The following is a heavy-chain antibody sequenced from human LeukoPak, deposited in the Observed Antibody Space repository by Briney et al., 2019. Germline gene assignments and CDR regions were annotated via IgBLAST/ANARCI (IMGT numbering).Heavy chain of an antibody. Sequence: PSETLSLTCTVSGGSISSYYWSWIRQPPGKGLEWIGYIYYSGSTNYNPSLKSRVTISVDTSKNQFSLKLSSVTAADTVVYYCARVCGGDCYPDYYYYYMDVWGKGTTVTVSS. CDR2: IYYSGST. CDR1: GGSISSYY. J-gene: IGHJ6*03. D-gene: IGHD2-21*01. CDR3: ARVCGGDCYPDYYYYYMDV. V-gene: IGHV4-59*12.